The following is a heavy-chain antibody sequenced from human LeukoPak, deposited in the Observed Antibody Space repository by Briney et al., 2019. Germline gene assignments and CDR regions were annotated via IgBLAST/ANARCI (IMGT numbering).Heavy chain of an antibody. CDR1: GGSVSSGSYY. CDR2: IYYSGST. J-gene: IGHJ4*02. V-gene: IGHV4-61*01. CDR3: ARGIVGATYDHFDY. D-gene: IGHD1-26*01. Sequence: PSETLSLTCTVSGGSVSSGSYYWSWIRQPPGTGLEWIGYIYYSGSTNYNPSLKSRVTMSVDTSKNQFSLKLSSVTAADTAVYYCARGIVGATYDHFDYWGQGTLVTVSS.